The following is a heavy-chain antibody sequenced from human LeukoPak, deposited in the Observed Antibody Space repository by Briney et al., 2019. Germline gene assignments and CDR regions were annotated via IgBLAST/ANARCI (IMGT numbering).Heavy chain of an antibody. CDR2: LSYDGSNE. D-gene: IGHD6-13*01. J-gene: IGHJ4*02. CDR1: GFTFSSYS. Sequence: PGGSLRLSCAASGFTFSSYSMHWVRQAPGKGLERVAVLSYDGSNEYYTDPVKGRFTISRDNSKNTLLLQMNSLRIEDTAEYYCARDAPSPGAAHSSSYYFDYWGQGALVTVSS. CDR3: ARDAPSPGAAHSSSYYFDY. V-gene: IGHV3-30-3*01.